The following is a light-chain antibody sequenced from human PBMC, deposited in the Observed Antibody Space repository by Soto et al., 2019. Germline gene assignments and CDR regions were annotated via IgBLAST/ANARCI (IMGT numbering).Light chain of an antibody. CDR3: QQYNSYPIT. Sequence: DIQMTQSPSSMSGSVGDRFTITFRASQSISSWLAWYQQKPGKAPKLLIYDASSLESGVPSRFSGSGSGTEFTLTISSLQPDDFATYYCQQYNSYPITFGQGTRLEIK. CDR1: QSISSW. CDR2: DAS. V-gene: IGKV1-5*01. J-gene: IGKJ5*01.